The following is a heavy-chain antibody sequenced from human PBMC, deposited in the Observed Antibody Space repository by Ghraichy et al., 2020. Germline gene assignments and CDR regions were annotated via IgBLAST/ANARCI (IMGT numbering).Heavy chain of an antibody. Sequence: SETLSLTCTVSGYSIRSGYFWGWIRQPPGKGLEWIGRIYHTGNTHYNPSLKGRVTISVDTSKNQFSLRLTSVTAADTAVYYCATLAVAGPLDYWGQGTLVTVSS. D-gene: IGHD6-19*01. CDR3: ATLAVAGPLDY. CDR1: GYSIRSGYF. CDR2: IYHTGNT. V-gene: IGHV4-38-2*02. J-gene: IGHJ4*02.